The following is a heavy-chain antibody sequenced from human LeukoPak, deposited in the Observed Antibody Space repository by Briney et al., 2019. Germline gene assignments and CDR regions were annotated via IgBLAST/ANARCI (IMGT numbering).Heavy chain of an antibody. J-gene: IGHJ6*03. CDR2: ISGSGGST. V-gene: IGHV3-23*01. CDR3: ARGYCSGGSCYWGADYYYYMDV. Sequence: PGGSLRLSCAASGFTFSSYGMSWVRQAPGKGLEWVSAISGSGGSTYYADSVKGRFTISRDNSKNTLYLQMNSLRAEDTAVYYCARGYCSGGSCYWGADYYYYMDVWGKGTTVTISS. CDR1: GFTFSSYG. D-gene: IGHD2-15*01.